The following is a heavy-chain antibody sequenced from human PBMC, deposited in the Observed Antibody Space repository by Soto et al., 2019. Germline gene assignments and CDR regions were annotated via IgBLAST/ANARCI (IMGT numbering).Heavy chain of an antibody. D-gene: IGHD5-18*01. Sequence: KTSETLSLTCTVSGVSVSTGGYFWTWIRQHPWKGLEWIGNIYYSGMTYYNPSLRGRVSISLDPSESQFSLKLNSVTAADTAVYYCARDSSGPGYSYGKFDYWGQGXLVTVYS. CDR1: GVSVSTGGYF. CDR2: IYYSGMT. V-gene: IGHV4-31*03. J-gene: IGHJ4*02. CDR3: ARDSSGPGYSYGKFDY.